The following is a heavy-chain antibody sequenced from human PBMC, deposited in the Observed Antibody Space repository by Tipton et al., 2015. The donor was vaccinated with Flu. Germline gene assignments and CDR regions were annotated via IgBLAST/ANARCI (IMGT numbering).Heavy chain of an antibody. J-gene: IGHJ6*03. CDR1: GFSFDSYW. Sequence: SLRLSCAASGFSFDSYWMSWVRQAPGKGLEWVANIKQDGSEKYHVGSVKDRFTVSRDNAKNSLYLQMNSLSAEDTAIYYCVRHGSGSYYGYYYYMDVWGKGTTVAVSS. CDR3: VRHGSGSYYGYYYYMDV. D-gene: IGHD3-10*01. CDR2: IKQDGSEK. V-gene: IGHV3-7*01.